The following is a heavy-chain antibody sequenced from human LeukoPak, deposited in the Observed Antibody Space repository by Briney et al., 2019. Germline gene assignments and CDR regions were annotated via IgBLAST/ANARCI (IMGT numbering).Heavy chain of an antibody. V-gene: IGHV3-30*04. Sequence: GGSLSLSCVASGFTFGEFAMFWVRQAPGKGLEWVADISYDGSHKYYAGSVKGGFTISRDQSKNTLYLQMNSLRPEDTAVYYCARDSAYFAFWSGYLDWGQGSLVTVSS. J-gene: IGHJ4*02. CDR2: ISYDGSHK. CDR3: ARDSAYFAFWSGYLD. CDR1: GFTFGEFA. D-gene: IGHD3-3*01.